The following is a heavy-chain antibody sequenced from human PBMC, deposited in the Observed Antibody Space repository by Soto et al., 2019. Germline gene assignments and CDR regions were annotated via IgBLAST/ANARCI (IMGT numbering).Heavy chain of an antibody. Sequence: QVQLQESGPGLVKPSETLSLTCTVSGGSISSYYWSWIRQPPGKGLEWIGYIYYSGGTNYNPSHKGRVTISVDTSRNPFSLKPSSVTAADSAVYYCARGFGGYFDYWGQGTLFTVSS. CDR3: ARGFGGYFDY. CDR2: IYYSGGT. CDR1: GGSISSYY. J-gene: IGHJ4*02. V-gene: IGHV4-59*08. D-gene: IGHD2-15*01.